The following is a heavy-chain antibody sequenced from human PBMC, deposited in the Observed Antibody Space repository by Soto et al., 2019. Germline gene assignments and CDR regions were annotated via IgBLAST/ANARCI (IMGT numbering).Heavy chain of an antibody. V-gene: IGHV1-8*01. Sequence: QVQLVQSGAEVKKPGASVKVSCKASGYTFTSYDINWVRQATGQGLEWMGWINPNGGNTGYAQKFQGRATMTRNTSISTAYMELSSLRSEDTAVYYCARGLEGVATPDYWGQGTLVTVSS. D-gene: IGHD5-12*01. CDR1: GYTFTSYD. CDR2: INPNGGNT. J-gene: IGHJ4*02. CDR3: ARGLEGVATPDY.